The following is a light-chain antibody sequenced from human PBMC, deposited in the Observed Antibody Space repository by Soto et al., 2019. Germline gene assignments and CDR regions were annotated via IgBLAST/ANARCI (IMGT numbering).Light chain of an antibody. Sequence: EIVLTQSPGTLSLSPGERATLSCRASQSVSSSYLAWYQQKPGQAPRLLIYSASIRATGIPDRFSGSGSGTDFTLTISRLEPEDFAVYYCQNYGSSLFTFGGGTKVEIK. J-gene: IGKJ4*01. V-gene: IGKV3-20*01. CDR3: QNYGSSLFT. CDR1: QSVSSSY. CDR2: SAS.